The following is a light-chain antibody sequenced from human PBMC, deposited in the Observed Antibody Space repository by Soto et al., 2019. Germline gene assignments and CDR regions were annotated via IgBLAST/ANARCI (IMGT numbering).Light chain of an antibody. V-gene: IGLV1-44*01. CDR3: AAWDDSLNGYV. CDR1: SSNIGSNT. CDR2: SNN. Sequence: QLVLTQPPSASGTPGQRVTISCSGSSSNIGSNTVNWYQQLPGTAPKLLIYSNNQRPSGVPDRFSGSKSGTSASLAISGLQFEDEADYYCAAWDDSLNGYVFGTGTKLTVL. J-gene: IGLJ1*01.